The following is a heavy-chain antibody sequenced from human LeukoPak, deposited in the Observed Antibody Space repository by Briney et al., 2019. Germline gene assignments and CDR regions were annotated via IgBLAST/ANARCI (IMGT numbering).Heavy chain of an antibody. V-gene: IGHV1-69*05. CDR3: ARDPYYYDSSGYYRD. D-gene: IGHD3-22*01. Sequence: SVMVSRKASGGTSSSYAISWVRQAPGQGLEWMGRIITIFGTANYAQKFQGRVTITTDESTSTAYMELSSLRSEDTAVYYCARDPYYYDSSGYYRDWGQGTLVTVSS. CDR2: IITIFGTA. J-gene: IGHJ4*02. CDR1: GGTSSSYA.